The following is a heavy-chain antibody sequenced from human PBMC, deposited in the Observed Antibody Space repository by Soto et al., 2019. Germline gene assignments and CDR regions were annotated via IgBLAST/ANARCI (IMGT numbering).Heavy chain of an antibody. D-gene: IGHD4-4*01. J-gene: IGHJ5*02. CDR3: AGASDSTWYNWLDP. Sequence: SVKISCKAPGGNFSSNGIRWVRQAPGQGLELMGGIIPTFGTTNYAHKFRGRVTITADESTGTAYMELSSLRSDDTAVYYCAGASDSTWYNWLDPWGQGTLVTVAS. V-gene: IGHV1-69*13. CDR1: GGNFSSNG. CDR2: IIPTFGTT.